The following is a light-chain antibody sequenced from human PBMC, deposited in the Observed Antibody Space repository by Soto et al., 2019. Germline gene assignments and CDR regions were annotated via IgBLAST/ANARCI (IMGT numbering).Light chain of an antibody. Sequence: QSVLTQPASVSGSPGQSITISCTGTHNDVGGYNYVSWYQHHPGKAPKLIIYEVSNRPSGVPNRFSGSKSGNTASLTISGLQAEDEADYFCTSYSGSSSVDVFGSGTKVTVL. CDR2: EVS. V-gene: IGLV2-14*01. CDR1: HNDVGGYNY. CDR3: TSYSGSSSVDV. J-gene: IGLJ1*01.